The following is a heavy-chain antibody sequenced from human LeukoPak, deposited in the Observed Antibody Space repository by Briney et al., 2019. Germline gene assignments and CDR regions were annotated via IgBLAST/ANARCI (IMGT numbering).Heavy chain of an antibody. CDR3: AKDKVGATAQLFDY. D-gene: IGHD1-26*01. V-gene: IGHV3-23*01. CDR2: ISGSGGST. J-gene: IGHJ4*02. Sequence: GGSLRLSCAASGFTFSSYAMSWVRQAPGKGLEWVSAISGSGGSTYYADSVKGRFTISRDNPKNTLYLQMNSLRAEDTAVYYCAKDKVGATAQLFDYWGQGTLVTVSS. CDR1: GFTFSSYA.